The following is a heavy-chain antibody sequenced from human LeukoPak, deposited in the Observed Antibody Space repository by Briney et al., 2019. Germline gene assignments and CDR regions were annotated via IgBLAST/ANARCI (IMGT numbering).Heavy chain of an antibody. CDR2: IKQDGSEK. Sequence: PGGSLRLSCAASGFTFSSYWMSWVRQAPGKGLEWVANIKQDGSEKYYVDSVKGRFTVSRDNAKNSLYLQMNSLRAEDTAVYYCARIGYSSSWPFDYWGQGTLVTVSS. CDR3: ARIGYSSSWPFDY. V-gene: IGHV3-7*01. J-gene: IGHJ4*02. CDR1: GFTFSSYW. D-gene: IGHD6-13*01.